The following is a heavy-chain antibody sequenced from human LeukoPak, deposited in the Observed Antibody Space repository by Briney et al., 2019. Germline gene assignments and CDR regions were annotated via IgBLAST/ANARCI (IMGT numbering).Heavy chain of an antibody. CDR1: GYSFATYD. Sequence: ASVKVSCKASGYSFATYDINGVRQATGQGLEWMGWMNPNSGNTGYAQKFQGRVTITRNTSISTAYMELSSLRSEDTAVYYCAREYYYDTSGYDYWGQGTLVTVSS. J-gene: IGHJ4*02. V-gene: IGHV1-8*03. CDR3: AREYYYDTSGYDY. CDR2: MNPNSGNT. D-gene: IGHD3-22*01.